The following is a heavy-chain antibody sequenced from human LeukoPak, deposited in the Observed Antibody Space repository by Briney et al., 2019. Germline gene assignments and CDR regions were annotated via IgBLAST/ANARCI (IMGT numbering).Heavy chain of an antibody. J-gene: IGHJ6*04. V-gene: IGHV3-30*04. Sequence: GRSLRLSCAASGFTFSSYAMHWVRQAPGKGLGWVAVISYDGSNKYYADSVKGRFTISRDNSKNTLYLQMNSLRAEDTAVYYCARGGISWVYYGMDVWGKGTTVTVSS. CDR1: GFTFSSYA. CDR3: ARGGISWVYYGMDV. D-gene: IGHD3-16*02. CDR2: ISYDGSNK.